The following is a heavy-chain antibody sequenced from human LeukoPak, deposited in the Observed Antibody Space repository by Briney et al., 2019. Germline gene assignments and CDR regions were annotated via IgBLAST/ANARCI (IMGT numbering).Heavy chain of an antibody. CDR1: GYTFTSYG. CDR3: ARVGYCSSTSCYGGRDFDY. J-gene: IGHJ4*02. CDR2: ICAYNGNT. V-gene: IGHV1-18*01. Sequence: ASVKVSCKASGYTFTSYGISWVRQAPGQGLEWMGCICAYNGNTNYAQKLQGRVTMTTDTSTSTAYMELRSLRSDDTAVYYCARVGYCSSTSCYGGRDFDYWGQGTLVTVSS. D-gene: IGHD2-2*01.